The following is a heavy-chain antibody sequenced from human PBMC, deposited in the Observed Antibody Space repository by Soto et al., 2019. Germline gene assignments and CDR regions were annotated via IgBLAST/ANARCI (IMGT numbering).Heavy chain of an antibody. CDR2: IYYSGST. CDR3: ARELAPPTKNHYYGSGSYLIGHWFDP. D-gene: IGHD3-10*01. CDR1: GGSISSGGYY. Sequence: SETLSLTCTVSGGSISSGGYYWSWIRQHPGKGLEWIGYIYYSGSTYYNPSLKSRVTISVDTSKNQFSLKLSSVTAADTAVYYCARELAPPTKNHYYGSGSYLIGHWFDPWGQGTLVTVSS. J-gene: IGHJ5*02. V-gene: IGHV4-31*03.